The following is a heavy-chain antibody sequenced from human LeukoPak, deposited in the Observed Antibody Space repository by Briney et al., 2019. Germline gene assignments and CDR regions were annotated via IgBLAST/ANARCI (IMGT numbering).Heavy chain of an antibody. V-gene: IGHV3-9*01. CDR2: ISWNSGDI. D-gene: IGHD6-19*01. Sequence: GRSLRLSCAASGFSISDYAMHWVRQAPGKGLEWVSGISWNSGDICYAYSVRRLTTTAGDNAKNSLYLQMNSLRAEDTAVYYCAGDRRITVADTLYYYYAMDVWGQGTTVTVSS. CDR3: AGDRRITVADTLYYYYAMDV. CDR1: GFSISDYA. J-gene: IGHJ6*02.